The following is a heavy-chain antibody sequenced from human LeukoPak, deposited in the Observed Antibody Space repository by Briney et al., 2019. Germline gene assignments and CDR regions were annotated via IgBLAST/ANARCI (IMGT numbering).Heavy chain of an antibody. Sequence: SVKVSCKASGGTFSSYAISWVRQAPGQGLEWMGGIIPIFGTANYAQKFQGRVTMTTDTSTSTAFMELRGLRSDDTAVYYCARSGVGYFYDNTGYYPLDYWGQGTLVTVSS. D-gene: IGHD3-22*01. J-gene: IGHJ4*02. CDR3: ARSGVGYFYDNTGYYPLDY. CDR1: GGTFSSYA. V-gene: IGHV1-69*05. CDR2: IIPIFGTA.